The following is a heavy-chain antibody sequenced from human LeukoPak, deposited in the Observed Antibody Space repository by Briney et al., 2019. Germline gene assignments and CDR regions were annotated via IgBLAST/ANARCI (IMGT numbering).Heavy chain of an antibody. J-gene: IGHJ4*02. V-gene: IGHV3-23*01. CDR2: ISGTGGAT. CDR1: GFTFTNYA. CDR3: ARVTATVRFDC. Sequence: GGSLRLSCAASGFTFTNYAMGWVRQAPEKGLEWVSTISGTGGATYYTDSVKGRFTISRDNSKSTLYLQMNSLRAEDTAILYCARVTATVRFDCWGQGTLVTVSS. D-gene: IGHD4-17*01.